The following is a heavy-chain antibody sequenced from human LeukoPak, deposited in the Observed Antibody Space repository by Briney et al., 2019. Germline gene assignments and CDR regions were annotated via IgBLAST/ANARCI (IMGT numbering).Heavy chain of an antibody. CDR2: IYYSGST. CDR3: ARGLDP. V-gene: IGHV4-59*01. J-gene: IGHJ5*02. Sequence: SETLSLTCTVSGVSINSYYWSWIRQPPGKGLEWIGYIYYSGSTNYNPSLKSRVTISVDTSKNQFSLKLSSVTAADTAVYYCARGLDPWGQGTLVTVSS. CDR1: GVSINSYY.